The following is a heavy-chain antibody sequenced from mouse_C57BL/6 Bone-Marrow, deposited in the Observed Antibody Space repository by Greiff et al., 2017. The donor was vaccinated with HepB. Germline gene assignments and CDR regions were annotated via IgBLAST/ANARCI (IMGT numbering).Heavy chain of an antibody. CDR2: IDPSDSYT. J-gene: IGHJ1*03. V-gene: IGHV1-50*01. D-gene: IGHD1-1*01. CDR1: GYTFTSYW. CDR3: ASLLLRDWYFDV. Sequence: QVQLQQPGAELVKPGASVKLSCKASGYTFTSYWMQWVKQRPGQGLEWIGEIDPSDSYTNYNQKFKGKATLTVDTSSSTAYMQLSSLTSEDSAVYYCASLLLRDWYFDVWGRGTTVTVSS.